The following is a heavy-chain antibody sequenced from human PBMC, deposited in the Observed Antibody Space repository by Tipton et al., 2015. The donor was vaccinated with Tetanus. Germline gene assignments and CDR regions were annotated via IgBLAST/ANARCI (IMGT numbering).Heavy chain of an antibody. Sequence: TLSLTCTVSGGSIASQYWSWIRQPAGKGLEWIGRIYTSGSTNYNPSLKSRVTMSVDTSKRQFSLKLNSVTAADTAVYYCARGWGSSWYYFDYWGQGILVTVSS. J-gene: IGHJ4*02. CDR1: GGSIASQY. CDR2: IYTSGST. CDR3: ARGWGSSWYYFDY. D-gene: IGHD6-13*01. V-gene: IGHV4-4*07.